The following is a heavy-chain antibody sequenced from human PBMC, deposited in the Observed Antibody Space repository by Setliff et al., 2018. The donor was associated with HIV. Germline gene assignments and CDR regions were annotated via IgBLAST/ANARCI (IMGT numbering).Heavy chain of an antibody. D-gene: IGHD3-16*02. V-gene: IGHV4-59*04. Sequence: SEILSLTCTVSDGSFSSDYWTWIRQTPGKGLEWIGSLYYRGTTYYNPSLKSRVTMSVATSKNQFSLKLTSVTAADTSVYYCARHWLSQDLVSGNYRSHYYFDYWGQGMLVTVSS. CDR3: ARHWLSQDLVSGNYRSHYYFDY. CDR2: LYYRGTT. J-gene: IGHJ4*02. CDR1: DGSFSSDY.